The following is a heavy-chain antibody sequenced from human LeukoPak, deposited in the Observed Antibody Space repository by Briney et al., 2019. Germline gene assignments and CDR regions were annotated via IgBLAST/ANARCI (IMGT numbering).Heavy chain of an antibody. Sequence: KPSGTLSLTCAVYGESFSGYYWTWVRQPPGKGLEWIGDINHSGRTTYNPSLKSRVIISVDTSKNLFSLNLTSVTAADTAVYYCTRPWQRRYYMDVWGKGTTVAVSS. CDR1: GESFSGYY. CDR3: TRPWQRRYYMDV. CDR2: INHSGRT. J-gene: IGHJ6*03. V-gene: IGHV4-34*01.